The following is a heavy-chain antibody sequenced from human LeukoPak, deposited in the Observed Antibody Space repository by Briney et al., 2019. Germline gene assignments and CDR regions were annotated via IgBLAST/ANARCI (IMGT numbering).Heavy chain of an antibody. CDR1: GYTFTSYG. CDR2: ISAYNGNT. J-gene: IGHJ4*02. V-gene: IGHV1-18*01. CDR3: ARDKGGSYQFDY. Sequence: AXVXVXXXXSGYTFTSYGISXXRQAPGQGLXXMGWISAYNGNTNYAQKLQGRVTMTRDTSTSTVYMELSSLRSEDTAVYYCARDKGGSYQFDYWGQGTLDTVSS. D-gene: IGHD3-16*02.